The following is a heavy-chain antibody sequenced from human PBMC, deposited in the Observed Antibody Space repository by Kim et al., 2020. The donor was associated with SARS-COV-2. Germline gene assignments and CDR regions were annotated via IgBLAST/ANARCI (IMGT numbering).Heavy chain of an antibody. CDR1: GFTFGNYA. CDR3: AKGTSGYQQERYFDY. Sequence: GGSLRLSCAASGFTFGNYAMAWVRQAPEKGLEWVSAIGASGRSTYYADSVKGRFTISRDDSMNTHYLDMNSLGDEDTATYYCAKGTSGYQQERYFDYWGQGTVVIVSS. CDR2: IGASGRST. J-gene: IGHJ4*02. V-gene: IGHV3-23*01. D-gene: IGHD5-12*01.